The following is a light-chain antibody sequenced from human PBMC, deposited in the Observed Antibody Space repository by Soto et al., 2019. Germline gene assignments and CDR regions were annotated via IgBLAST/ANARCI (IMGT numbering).Light chain of an antibody. V-gene: IGKV3-20*01. CDR1: QSVTTTY. CDR2: GAS. J-gene: IGKJ1*01. CDR3: QHYGSSQRT. Sequence: EIVLTQSPGTLSLSPGERATLSCRASQSVTTTYLAWYQQKPGQAPRLLIYGASNRATGIPDRFSGSGSGTDFTLTISRLQPEDFAVYYCQHYGSSQRTFGQGTKVEIK.